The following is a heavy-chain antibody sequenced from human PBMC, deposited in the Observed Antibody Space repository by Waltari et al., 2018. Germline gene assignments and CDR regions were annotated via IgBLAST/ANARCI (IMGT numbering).Heavy chain of an antibody. J-gene: IGHJ6*03. Sequence: QVQLQESGPGLVKPSETLSLTFTVSGGSISSYYWSWIRQPAGKGLEWIGRIYTSGSTNYNPSRKSRVTMSVDTSKNQFSLKLSSVTAADTAVYYCARDQEQLPGGGAYYYMDVWGKGTTVTISS. D-gene: IGHD6-6*01. CDR2: IYTSGST. V-gene: IGHV4-4*07. CDR3: ARDQEQLPGGGAYYYMDV. CDR1: GGSISSYY.